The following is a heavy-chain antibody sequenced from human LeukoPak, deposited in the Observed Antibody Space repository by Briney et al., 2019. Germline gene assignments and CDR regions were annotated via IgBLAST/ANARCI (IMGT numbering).Heavy chain of an antibody. D-gene: IGHD2-21*02. CDR2: IYPSGRT. V-gene: IGHV3-66*04. CDR3: ARLLTAAIRWAWYFDL. Sequence: PGGSLRLSCVASGLSVTSNYMGWVRQAPGRGLEWVSVIYPSGRTYYTDSAKGRFTISTDNSKNTLFLQMDSLRAEDTAVYYCARLLTAAIRWAWYFDLWGRGTLVTVSS. CDR1: GLSVTSNY. J-gene: IGHJ2*01.